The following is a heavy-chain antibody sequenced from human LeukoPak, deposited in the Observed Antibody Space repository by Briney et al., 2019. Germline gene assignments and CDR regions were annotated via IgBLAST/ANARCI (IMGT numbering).Heavy chain of an antibody. CDR2: IYHSGST. V-gene: IGHV4-38-2*02. CDR3: ARLRVQNYGGNWGFDY. CDR1: GYSISSISSTYY. J-gene: IGHJ4*02. D-gene: IGHD4-23*01. Sequence: PSETLSLTCTVSGYSISSISSTYYRGWVRQSPGRGLEWIGSIYHSGSTYYNPSLQSRVTISVDTSKNQFSLKLSSVTAADTALYYCARLRVQNYGGNWGFDYWGQGTLVTVSS.